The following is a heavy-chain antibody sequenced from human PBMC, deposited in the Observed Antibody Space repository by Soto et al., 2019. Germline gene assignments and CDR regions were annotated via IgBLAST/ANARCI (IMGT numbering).Heavy chain of an antibody. Sequence: GESLKISCKGSGYSFTSYWIGWVRQMPGKGLEWMGIIYPGDSDTRYSPSFQGQVTISADKSISTAYLQWSSLKASDTAMYYCARALGYCSSTSCYTGAGYGMDVWGQGTTVTVSS. D-gene: IGHD2-2*02. CDR3: ARALGYCSSTSCYTGAGYGMDV. J-gene: IGHJ6*02. CDR1: GYSFTSYW. V-gene: IGHV5-51*01. CDR2: IYPGDSDT.